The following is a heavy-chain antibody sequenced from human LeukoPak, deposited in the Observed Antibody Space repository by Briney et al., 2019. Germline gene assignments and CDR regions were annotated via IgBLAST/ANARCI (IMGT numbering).Heavy chain of an antibody. CDR1: GYSFTNHY. CDR2: INPGGGST. CDR3: SRGYYDSNGYYFGY. V-gene: IGHV1-46*01. Sequence: ASVKVSCKASGYSFTNHYMHWVRQAPGQGLEWMGVINPGGGSTGYAQKFQGRVTMTRDTSTSTVYMELSSLRSEDTAVYYCSRGYYDSNGYYFGYWGQGTLVTVSS. D-gene: IGHD3-22*01. J-gene: IGHJ4*02.